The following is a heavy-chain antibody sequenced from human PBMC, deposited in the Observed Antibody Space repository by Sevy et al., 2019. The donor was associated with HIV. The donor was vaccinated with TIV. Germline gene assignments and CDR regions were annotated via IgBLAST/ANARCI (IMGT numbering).Heavy chain of an antibody. D-gene: IGHD6-13*01. Sequence: GGSLRLSCAASGFTFSSYAMSWVRQAPGKGLEWVSAISGSGGSTYYADSVKGRFTISRDNSKNTLYLQMNSLRAEDTAVYYCAKDKGAAPPGVLHYFDYWGQGTLVTVSS. CDR2: ISGSGGST. CDR3: AKDKGAAPPGVLHYFDY. J-gene: IGHJ4*02. V-gene: IGHV3-23*01. CDR1: GFTFSSYA.